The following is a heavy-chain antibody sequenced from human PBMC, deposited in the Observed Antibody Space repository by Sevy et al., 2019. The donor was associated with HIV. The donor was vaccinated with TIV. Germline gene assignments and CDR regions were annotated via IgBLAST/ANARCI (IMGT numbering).Heavy chain of an antibody. J-gene: IGHJ4*02. V-gene: IGHV3-30*02. CDR3: SKIPLYCSSTSCYFDY. CDR2: IRYDGSNK. CDR1: GFTFSSYG. D-gene: IGHD2-2*01. Sequence: GGSLRLSCAASGFTFSSYGMHWVRQAPGKGLEWVAFIRYDGSNKYYADSVKGRFTISRDNSKNTLYLQMNSLRAEDTAVYYGSKIPLYCSSTSCYFDYWGQGTLVTVSS.